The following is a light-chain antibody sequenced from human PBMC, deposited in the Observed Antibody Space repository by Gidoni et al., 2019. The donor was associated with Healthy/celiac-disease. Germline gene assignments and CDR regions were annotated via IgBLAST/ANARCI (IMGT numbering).Light chain of an antibody. J-gene: IGLJ2*01. V-gene: IGLV2-8*01. CDR1: SSDVGGYNY. CDR3: SSYAGSSVV. Sequence: QSALTQPPSAPGSPGQSVTIPCTGTSSDVGGYNYVSWYQQHPGTAPKLMIYEVSKRPSGVPDRFSGSKSGNTASLTVSGLQAEDEADYYCSSYAGSSVVFGGGTKLTVL. CDR2: EVS.